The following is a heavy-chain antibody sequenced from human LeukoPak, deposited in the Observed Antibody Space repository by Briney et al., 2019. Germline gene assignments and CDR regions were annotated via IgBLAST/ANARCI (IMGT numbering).Heavy chain of an antibody. Sequence: GGSLRLSCAASGFTFSSYGMHWVRQAPGKGLEWVAIVWYDGSNKYYTDSVKGRFTISRDNSKNTLYLQMNSLRAEDTAVYYCARDRDSSGYYWGYWGQGTLVTVSS. CDR1: GFTFSSYG. V-gene: IGHV3-30*02. D-gene: IGHD3-22*01. J-gene: IGHJ4*02. CDR2: VWYDGSNK. CDR3: ARDRDSSGYYWGY.